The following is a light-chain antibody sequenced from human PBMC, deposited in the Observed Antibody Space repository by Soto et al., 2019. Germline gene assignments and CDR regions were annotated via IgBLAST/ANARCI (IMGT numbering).Light chain of an antibody. Sequence: DIQMTQSPSSLSASVGEGFAVACGASQSISSYLNWYEQKPGKAPKLLIYAASSLQSGVPSRFSGSGSGTDFTLTISSLQPEDFATYYCQQGNGNSPITFGQGTRLEIK. CDR2: AAS. CDR1: QSISSY. CDR3: QQGNGNSPIT. V-gene: IGKV1-39*01. J-gene: IGKJ5*01.